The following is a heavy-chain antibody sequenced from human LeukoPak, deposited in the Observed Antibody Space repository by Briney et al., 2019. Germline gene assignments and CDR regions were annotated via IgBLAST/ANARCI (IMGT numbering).Heavy chain of an antibody. CDR3: AGRFNNYDSSGYGIDV. J-gene: IGHJ6*02. Sequence: GESLKISCKGSGYTFSTYWIAWVRQMPRKGLEWMGIIYPSESNARYSPSLEGRVTISADKFITTAHLQWSSLRASDTATYYCAGRFNNYDSSGYGIDVWGQGTTVTVSS. CDR2: IYPSESNA. CDR1: GYTFSTYW. D-gene: IGHD3-22*01. V-gene: IGHV5-51*01.